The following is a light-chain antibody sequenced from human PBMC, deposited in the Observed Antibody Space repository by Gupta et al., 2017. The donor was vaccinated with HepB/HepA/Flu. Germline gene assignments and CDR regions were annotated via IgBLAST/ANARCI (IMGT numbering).Light chain of an antibody. V-gene: IGKV3-20*01. J-gene: IGKJ1*01. CDR1: QNVLNNY. CDR2: VAS. CDR3: QQYGNSPWT. Sequence: EVVLTQSPGTLSLSPGERATLSCRASQNVLNNYLAWYQQKPVQAPKLLLYVASSRATGIPDRFSGSGSGTEFTLTISRLHPEDSAVYYCQQYGNSPWTFGQGTKVEIK.